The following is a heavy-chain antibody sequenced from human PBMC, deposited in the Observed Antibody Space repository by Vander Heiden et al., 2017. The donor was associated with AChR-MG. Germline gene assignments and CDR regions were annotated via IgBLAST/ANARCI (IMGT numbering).Heavy chain of an antibody. V-gene: IGHV4-4*02. CDR3: ARRTEKEGIAVAASMGRLQGHDAFDI. D-gene: IGHD6-19*01. CDR1: GGSITSSNC. J-gene: IGHJ3*02. CDR2: SHHSGRT. Sequence: QVQLQESRPVLVPPSGTLSLTCAVSGGSITSSNCYSWVRQPPGKGVEWIGESHHSGRTNYNPSLKSRVTKSVDKSKNQFALKLSSVTAADTAVYYCARRTEKEGIAVAASMGRLQGHDAFDIWGQGTMVTVSS.